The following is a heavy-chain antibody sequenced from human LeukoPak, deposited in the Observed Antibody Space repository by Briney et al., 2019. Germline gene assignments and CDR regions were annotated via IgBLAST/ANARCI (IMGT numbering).Heavy chain of an antibody. CDR1: GFTFSSYA. CDR2: ISYDGSNK. D-gene: IGHD3-16*01. J-gene: IGHJ6*02. V-gene: IGHV3-30-3*01. CDR3: ARVMRAGECMDV. Sequence: GGSLRLSCAASGFTFSSYAMHWVRQAPGKGLEWVAAISYDGSNKYYADSVKGRFTISRDNSKNTLYLQMNSLRAEDTAVYYCARVMRAGECMDVWGQGTTVTVSS.